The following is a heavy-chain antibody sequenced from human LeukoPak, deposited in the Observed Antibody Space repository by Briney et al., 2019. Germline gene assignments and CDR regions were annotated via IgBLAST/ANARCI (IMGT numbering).Heavy chain of an antibody. J-gene: IGHJ4*02. Sequence: PGGSLRLSCAASGFTFSSYSMNWVRQAPGKGLEWVSYISSSSTIYYADSVKGRFTISRDNAKNSLYLQMNSLRDEDTAVYYCARDHYYDSSGVNWGQGTLVTVSS. CDR2: ISSSSTI. V-gene: IGHV3-48*02. D-gene: IGHD3-22*01. CDR1: GFTFSSYS. CDR3: ARDHYYDSSGVN.